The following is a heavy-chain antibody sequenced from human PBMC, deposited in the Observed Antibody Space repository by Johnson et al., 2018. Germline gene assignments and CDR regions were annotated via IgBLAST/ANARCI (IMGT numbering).Heavy chain of an antibody. CDR2: IKQDGSEK. J-gene: IGHJ6*02. V-gene: IGHV3-7*01. CDR1: GFTFSSYW. CDR3: ARGSEMDV. Sequence: EVQLVESGGGLVQPGGSLRLSCAAFGFTFSSYWMSWVRQAPGKGLEWVANIKQDGSEKYYGDSVKGRFTISRDNAKNSLDLQMNSLRAEDTAVYYCARGSEMDVWGQGTTVTVSS.